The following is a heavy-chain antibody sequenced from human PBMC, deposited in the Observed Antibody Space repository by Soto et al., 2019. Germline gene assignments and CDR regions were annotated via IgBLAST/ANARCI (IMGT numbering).Heavy chain of an antibody. Sequence: ASVKVSCKASGYTFTSYDINWVRQATGQGLEWMGWMNPNSGNTGHAQKFQGRVTMTRNTSISTAYMELSSLRSEDTAVYYCAKDLSEMATIQWFDSWGQGTLVTVSS. CDR2: MNPNSGNT. CDR1: GYTFTSYD. CDR3: AKDLSEMATIQWFDS. J-gene: IGHJ5*01. V-gene: IGHV1-8*01. D-gene: IGHD5-12*01.